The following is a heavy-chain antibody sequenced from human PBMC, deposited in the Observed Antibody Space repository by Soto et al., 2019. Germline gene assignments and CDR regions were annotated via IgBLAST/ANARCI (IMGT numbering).Heavy chain of an antibody. V-gene: IGHV1-2*04. CDR1: GYTFTGYY. D-gene: IGHD3-10*01. J-gene: IGHJ6*02. CDR3: ARGTVSWFGELSHYGMDV. Sequence: ASVKVSCKASGYTFTGYYMHWVRQAPGQGLEWMGWINPNSGGTNYAQKFQGWVTMTRDTSISTAYRELSRLRSDDTAVYYCARGTVSWFGELSHYGMDVWGQGTTVTVSS. CDR2: INPNSGGT.